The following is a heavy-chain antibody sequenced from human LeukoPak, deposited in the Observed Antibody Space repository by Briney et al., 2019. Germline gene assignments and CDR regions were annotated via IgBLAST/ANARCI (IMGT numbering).Heavy chain of an antibody. CDR3: ARDPDYGGTPDLDY. V-gene: IGHV3-21*01. CDR2: ISSSSSYI. Sequence: GGSLRLSCAASGFTFSSYSMIWVRQAPGKGLEWVSSISSSSSYIYYADSVKGRFTISRDNAKNSLYLQMNSLRAEDTAVYYCARDPDYGGTPDLDYWGQGTLVTVSS. CDR1: GFTFSSYS. J-gene: IGHJ4*02. D-gene: IGHD4-23*01.